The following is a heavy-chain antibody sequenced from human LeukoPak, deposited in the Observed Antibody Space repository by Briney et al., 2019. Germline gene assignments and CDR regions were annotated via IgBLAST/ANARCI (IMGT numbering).Heavy chain of an antibody. Sequence: GRSLRLSCAASGFTFGSYAMHWVRQAPGKGLEWVAVISYDGSNKYYADSVKGRFTISRDNSKNTLYLQMNSLRAEDTAVYYCAKGRAAAVPDYWGQGTLVTVSS. V-gene: IGHV3-30-3*01. CDR1: GFTFGSYA. CDR3: AKGRAAAVPDY. D-gene: IGHD6-13*01. J-gene: IGHJ4*02. CDR2: ISYDGSNK.